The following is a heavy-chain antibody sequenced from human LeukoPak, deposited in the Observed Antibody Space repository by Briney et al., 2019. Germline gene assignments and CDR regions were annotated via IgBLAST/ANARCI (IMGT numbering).Heavy chain of an antibody. CDR1: GFTFSSYG. D-gene: IGHD6-13*01. CDR2: IRYDGSNK. J-gene: IGHJ6*03. V-gene: IGHV3-30*02. CDR3: AKVVGTGYSSSWLYYYYYMDV. Sequence: GRSLRLSCAASGFTFSSYGMHWVRQAPGKGLEWVAFIRYDGSNKYYADSVKGRFTISRDNSKNTLYLQMNSLRAEDTAVYYCAKVVGTGYSSSWLYYYYYMDVWGKGTTVTISS.